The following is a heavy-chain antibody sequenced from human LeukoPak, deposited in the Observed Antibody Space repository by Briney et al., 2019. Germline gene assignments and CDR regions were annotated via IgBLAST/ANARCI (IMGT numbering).Heavy chain of an antibody. CDR1: GGSISSSSYY. D-gene: IGHD6-13*01. CDR3: AREDGSSSPHPNWFDP. V-gene: IGHV4-39*07. J-gene: IGHJ5*02. Sequence: SETLSLTCTVSGGSISSSSYYWGWIRQPPGKGLEWIGSIYYSGSTYYNPSLKSRVTISVDTSKNQFSLKLSSVTAADTAVYYCAREDGSSSPHPNWFDPWGQGTLVTVSS. CDR2: IYYSGST.